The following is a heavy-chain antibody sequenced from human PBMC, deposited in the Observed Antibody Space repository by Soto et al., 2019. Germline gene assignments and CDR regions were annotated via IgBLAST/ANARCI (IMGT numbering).Heavy chain of an antibody. CDR3: ARANYYDSSGYYCDY. Sequence: QVQLVQSGAEVKKPGSSVKVSCKASGGTFSSYAISWVRQAPGQGLEWMGGIIPIFGTANYAQKFQGRVTIAADESTSTGYMEQSSLRPDDTAVYYCARANYYDSSGYYCDYWGQGTLVTVSS. CDR1: GGTFSSYA. V-gene: IGHV1-69*12. CDR2: IIPIFGTA. J-gene: IGHJ4*02. D-gene: IGHD3-22*01.